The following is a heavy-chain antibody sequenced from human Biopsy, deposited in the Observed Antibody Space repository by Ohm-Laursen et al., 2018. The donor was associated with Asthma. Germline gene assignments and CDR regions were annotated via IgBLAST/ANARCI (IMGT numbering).Heavy chain of an antibody. D-gene: IGHD4-17*01. V-gene: IGHV3-23*01. Sequence: SLRFSCAASGFTFSSYAMSWVRQAPGKGLEWVSAISGSGGSTYYADSVKGRFTISRDNSKNTLYLQMNSLRAEDTAVYYCATFPYGDYLPLDYWGQGTLVTVSS. CDR3: ATFPYGDYLPLDY. J-gene: IGHJ4*02. CDR2: ISGSGGST. CDR1: GFTFSSYA.